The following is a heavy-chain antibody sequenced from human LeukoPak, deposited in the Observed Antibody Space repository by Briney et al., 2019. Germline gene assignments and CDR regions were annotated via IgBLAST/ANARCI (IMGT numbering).Heavy chain of an antibody. Sequence: GGSLRLSCAASGFRLSDYAMNWVRPAPGEGREWVSLIIGSSGGTFYADSVKGRFTISRDNSKNTLFLQLNTLRAEDTALYYCAKGACGYIEMGYIDYWGQGTLVTVSS. J-gene: IGHJ4*02. CDR2: IIGSSGGT. V-gene: IGHV3-23*01. CDR1: GFRLSDYA. CDR3: AKGACGYIEMGYIDY. D-gene: IGHD5-24*01.